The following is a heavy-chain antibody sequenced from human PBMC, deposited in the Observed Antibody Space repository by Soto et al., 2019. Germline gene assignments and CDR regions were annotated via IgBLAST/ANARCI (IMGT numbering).Heavy chain of an antibody. J-gene: IGHJ6*02. V-gene: IGHV3-30-3*01. D-gene: IGHD3-10*01. CDR1: GFTFSSYA. CDR2: ISYDGSNK. Sequence: GGSLRLSCAASGFTFSSYAMHWVRQAPGKGLEWVAVISYDGSNKYYADSVKGRFTISRDNSKNTLYLQMNSLRAEDTAVYYCARPSYYYGSGSYLDYYGMDVWGQGTTVTVSS. CDR3: ARPSYYYGSGSYLDYYGMDV.